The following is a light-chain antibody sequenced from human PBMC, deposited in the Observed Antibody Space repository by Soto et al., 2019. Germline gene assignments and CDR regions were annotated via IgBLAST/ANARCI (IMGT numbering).Light chain of an antibody. CDR3: QQYGSSPWT. CDR2: GVS. V-gene: IGKV3-20*01. Sequence: EVVLTQSPGTLSLSPGERVTLSCRASQSVSSTYLAWYQQKPGQASRLLIYGVSSRATGIPDRFSGSGSGTDFTLTISRLEPEDFAVYYCQQYGSSPWTFGQGTKVEIK. CDR1: QSVSSTY. J-gene: IGKJ1*01.